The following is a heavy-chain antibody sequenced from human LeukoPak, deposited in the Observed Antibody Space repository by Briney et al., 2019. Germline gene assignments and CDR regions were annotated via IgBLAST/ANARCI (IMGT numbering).Heavy chain of an antibody. J-gene: IGHJ5*02. CDR1: GFTFSSYA. CDR3: AKDGKIAVLGTAWFDP. CDR2: ISYDGSNK. V-gene: IGHV3-30*04. D-gene: IGHD6-13*01. Sequence: PGGSLRLSCAASGFTFSSYAMHWVRQAPGKGLEWVAVISYDGSNKYYADSVKGRFTISRDNSKNTLYLQMTSLRPEDTAMYYCAKDGKIAVLGTAWFDPWGQGTLVTVSS.